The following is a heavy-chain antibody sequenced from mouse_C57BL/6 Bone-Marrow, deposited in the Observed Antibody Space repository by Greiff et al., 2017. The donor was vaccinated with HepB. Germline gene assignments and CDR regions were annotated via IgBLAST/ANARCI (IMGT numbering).Heavy chain of an antibody. D-gene: IGHD2-2*01. V-gene: IGHV6-3*01. Sequence: EVKVVESGGGLVQPGGSMKLSCVASGFTFSNYWMNWVRQSPEKGLEWVAQIRLKSDNYATHYAESVKGRFTISRDDSKSSVYLQMNNLRAEDTGIYYCPHIYYGYDYYAMDYWGQGTSVTVSS. J-gene: IGHJ4*01. CDR1: GFTFSNYW. CDR2: IRLKSDNYAT. CDR3: PHIYYGYDYYAMDY.